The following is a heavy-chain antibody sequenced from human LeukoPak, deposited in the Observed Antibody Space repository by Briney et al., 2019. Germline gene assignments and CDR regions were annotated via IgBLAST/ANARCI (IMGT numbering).Heavy chain of an antibody. V-gene: IGHV3-11*01. CDR1: GFNFSDYY. CDR2: ISSSGFST. Sequence: GGSLRLSCAAPGFNFSDYYMSWIRQAPGKGLEWVSYISSSGFSTYCAGSVKGRFTISRDNARNSLYLQMNSLAPEDTALYYCARGKRRFDYWGQGTLVSVSS. CDR3: ARGKRRFDY. J-gene: IGHJ4*02.